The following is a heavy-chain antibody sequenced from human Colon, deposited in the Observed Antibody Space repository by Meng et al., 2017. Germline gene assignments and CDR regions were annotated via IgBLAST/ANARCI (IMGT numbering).Heavy chain of an antibody. V-gene: IGHV3-13*01. J-gene: IGHJ4*02. CDR1: GFTFSSYD. CDR3: ARGSGVNLGRGAVGSFDS. CDR2: IGTEDDT. Sequence: GESLKTSCVASGFTFSSYDMHWVRHSTGETLEWVSGIGTEDDTHYAASVEGRFTIARQNARNSLELQMNSLRAGDTAVYYCARGSGVNLGRGAVGSFDSWGQGILVTVSS. D-gene: IGHD3-10*01.